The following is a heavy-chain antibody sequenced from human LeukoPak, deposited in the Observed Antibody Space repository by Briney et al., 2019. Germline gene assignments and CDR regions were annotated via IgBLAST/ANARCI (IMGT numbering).Heavy chain of an antibody. CDR2: IYTSGST. CDR1: GGSVSSYY. D-gene: IGHD6-19*01. J-gene: IGHJ4*02. Sequence: SETLSLTCTVSGGSVSSYYWSWIRQPAGKGLEWIGRIYTSGSTNYNPSLKSRVTMSVDTSKNQFSLKLSSVTAADTAVYYCARAALGYSSGWNYFDYWGQGTLVIVSS. CDR3: ARAALGYSSGWNYFDY. V-gene: IGHV4-4*07.